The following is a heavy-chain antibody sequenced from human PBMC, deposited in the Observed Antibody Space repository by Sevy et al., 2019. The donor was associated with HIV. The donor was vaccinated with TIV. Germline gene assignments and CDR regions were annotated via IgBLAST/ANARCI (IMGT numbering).Heavy chain of an antibody. D-gene: IGHD2-2*01. CDR3: AKGSMLPAYYFDY. V-gene: IGHV3-30*02. Sequence: GGSLRLSCAASGFTFSSYGMHWVRQAPGKGLEWVAFIRYDGSNKYYADSVNGRFTISRDNSKNTLYLQMNSLRAEDTAVYYCAKGSMLPAYYFDYWGQGTLVTVSS. J-gene: IGHJ4*02. CDR1: GFTFSSYG. CDR2: IRYDGSNK.